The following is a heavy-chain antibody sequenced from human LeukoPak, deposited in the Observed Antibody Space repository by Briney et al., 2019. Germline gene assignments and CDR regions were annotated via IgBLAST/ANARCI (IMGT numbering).Heavy chain of an antibody. Sequence: GASVKVSCKASGYTFTGYYMHWVRQAPGQGLEWMGWINPNSGGTNYAQKFQGRVTMTRDTSISTAYMELSRLRSDDTAVYYCAREGSLRFLEWLKINNWFDPWGQGTLVTVSS. J-gene: IGHJ5*02. CDR3: AREGSLRFLEWLKINNWFDP. CDR1: GYTFTGYY. V-gene: IGHV1-2*02. CDR2: INPNSGGT. D-gene: IGHD3-3*01.